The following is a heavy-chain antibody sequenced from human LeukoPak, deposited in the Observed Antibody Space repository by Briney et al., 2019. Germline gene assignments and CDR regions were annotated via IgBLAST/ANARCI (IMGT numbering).Heavy chain of an antibody. Sequence: PGRSLRLSCAASGFTFDDYAMHWVRQAPGKGLEWVSGISWNSGSIGYADSVKGRFTISRDNAKNSLYLQMNSLRAEDTALYYCAKDLYDSSGYLFGYWGQGTLVTVSS. J-gene: IGHJ4*02. CDR1: GFTFDDYA. CDR2: ISWNSGSI. CDR3: AKDLYDSSGYLFGY. V-gene: IGHV3-9*01. D-gene: IGHD3-22*01.